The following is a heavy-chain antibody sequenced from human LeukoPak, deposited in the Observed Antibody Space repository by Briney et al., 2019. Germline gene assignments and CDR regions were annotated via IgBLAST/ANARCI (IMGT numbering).Heavy chain of an antibody. D-gene: IGHD6-25*01. CDR1: GFTFSSYA. V-gene: IGHV3-30-3*01. Sequence: GGSLRLSCAASGFTFSSYAMHWVRQAPGKGLEWVAVISYDGSNKYYADSVKGRFTISGDNSKNTLYLQMNSLRAEDTAVYYCARERGQAAENWFDPWGQGTLVTVSS. J-gene: IGHJ5*02. CDR3: ARERGQAAENWFDP. CDR2: ISYDGSNK.